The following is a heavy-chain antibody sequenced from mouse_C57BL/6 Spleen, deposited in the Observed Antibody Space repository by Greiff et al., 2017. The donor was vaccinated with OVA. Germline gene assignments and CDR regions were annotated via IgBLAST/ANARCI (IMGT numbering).Heavy chain of an antibody. Sequence: QVQLKQSGAELVRPGASVTLSCKASGYTFTDYEMHWVKQTPVHGLEWIGAIDPETGGTAYNQKFKGKAILTADKSSSTAYMELRSLTSEDSAVYYCTRGLYGSSLYYFDYWGQGTTLTVSS. V-gene: IGHV1-15*01. D-gene: IGHD1-1*01. CDR1: GYTFTDYE. J-gene: IGHJ2*01. CDR2: IDPETGGT. CDR3: TRGLYGSSLYYFDY.